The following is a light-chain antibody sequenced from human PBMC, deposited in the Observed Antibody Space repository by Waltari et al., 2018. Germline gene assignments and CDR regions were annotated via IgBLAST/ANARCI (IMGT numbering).Light chain of an antibody. CDR1: SSDVGGYDY. Sequence: QSVLTQPASVSGSPGQSITIPCTGTSSDVGGYDYVSWYQQYPDKAPKLIIYDVVKRPPGSSMCLSASTSDTTASPTIAGLQAEDEWDYFCCSYKRGATWVFGGGTALTVL. V-gene: IGLV2-14*03. CDR3: CSYKRGATWV. CDR2: DVV. J-gene: IGLJ3*02.